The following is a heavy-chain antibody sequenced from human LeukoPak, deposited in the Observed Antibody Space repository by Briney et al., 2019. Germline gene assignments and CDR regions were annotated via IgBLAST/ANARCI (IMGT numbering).Heavy chain of an antibody. CDR2: ISYDGSNK. J-gene: IGHJ4*02. Sequence: PGGSLRLSCAASGFTFSSYAMHWVRQAPGKGLEWVAVISYDGSNKYYADSVKGRFTISRDNSKNTLYLQMNSLRAEDTAVYYCARELQDHFDYWGQGALVTVSS. V-gene: IGHV3-30-3*01. CDR1: GFTFSSYA. D-gene: IGHD4-11*01. CDR3: ARELQDHFDY.